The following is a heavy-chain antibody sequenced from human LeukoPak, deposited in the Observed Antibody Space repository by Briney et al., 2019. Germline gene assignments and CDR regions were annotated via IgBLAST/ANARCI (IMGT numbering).Heavy chain of an antibody. D-gene: IGHD2-15*01. CDR3: ARDFGGRYCSGGSCPFDY. CDR1: GFTFSSYA. Sequence: GGSLRLSCAASGFTFSSYAMSWVRQAPGKGLEWVSAISGSGGSTYYADSVKGRFTISRDNAKNLLYLQMNSLRAEDTAVYYCARDFGGRYCSGGSCPFDYWGQGTLVTVSS. CDR2: ISGSGGST. V-gene: IGHV3-23*01. J-gene: IGHJ4*02.